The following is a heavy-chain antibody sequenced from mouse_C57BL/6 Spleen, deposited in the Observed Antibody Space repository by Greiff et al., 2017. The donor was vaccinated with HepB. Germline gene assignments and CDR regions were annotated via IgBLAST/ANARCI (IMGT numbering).Heavy chain of an antibody. D-gene: IGHD2-1*01. V-gene: IGHV14-4*01. CDR3: TRNYGYFDY. J-gene: IGHJ2*01. CDR2: IDPENGDT. CDR1: GFNIKDDY. Sequence: EVKLQESGAELVRPGASVKLSCTASGFNIKDDYMHWVKQRPEQGLEWIGWIDPENGDTEYASKFQGKATITADTSSNTAYLQLSSLTSEDTAVYYCTRNYGYFDYWGQGTTLTVSS.